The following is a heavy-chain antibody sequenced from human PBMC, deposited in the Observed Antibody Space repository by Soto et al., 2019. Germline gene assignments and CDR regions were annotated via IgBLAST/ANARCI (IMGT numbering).Heavy chain of an antibody. J-gene: IGHJ5*02. CDR3: ATSYCSSTSCYWSGWFDP. D-gene: IGHD2-2*01. V-gene: IGHV1-24*01. CDR1: GYTLTELS. CDR2: FDPEDGET. Sequence: ASVKVSCKVSGYTLTELSMHWVRQAPGKGLEWMGGFDPEDGETINAQKFQGRVTMTEDTSTDTAYMELSSLRSEDTAVYYCATSYCSSTSCYWSGWFDPWGQGTLVTVSS.